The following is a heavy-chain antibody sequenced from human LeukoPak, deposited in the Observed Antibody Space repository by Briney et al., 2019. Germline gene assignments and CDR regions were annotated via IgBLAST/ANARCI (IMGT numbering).Heavy chain of an antibody. CDR3: AKDSSDYYFDY. CDR1: GFTFSSFG. CDR2: IWYDEITK. Sequence: GGSLRLSCAASGFTFSSFGIHWVRQAPGKGLEWLAFIWYDEITKNYADSVKGRFTISRDNSKNTLYVQLNSLRPDDTAVYYCAKDSSDYYFDYWGQGTLVTVSS. J-gene: IGHJ4*02. V-gene: IGHV3-30*02. D-gene: IGHD3-22*01.